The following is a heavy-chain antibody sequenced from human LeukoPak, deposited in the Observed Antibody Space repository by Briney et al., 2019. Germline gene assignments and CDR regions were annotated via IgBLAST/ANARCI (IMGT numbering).Heavy chain of an antibody. Sequence: SETLSLTCAVSGYSISSGYYWGWIRQPPGKGLEWIGCIYHSGSTYYNPSLKSRVTISVDTSKNQFSLKLSSVTAADTAVYYCARDSSGSPVGYWGQGTLVTVSS. CDR2: IYHSGST. CDR1: GYSISSGYY. V-gene: IGHV4-38-2*02. J-gene: IGHJ4*02. CDR3: ARDSSGSPVGY. D-gene: IGHD3-22*01.